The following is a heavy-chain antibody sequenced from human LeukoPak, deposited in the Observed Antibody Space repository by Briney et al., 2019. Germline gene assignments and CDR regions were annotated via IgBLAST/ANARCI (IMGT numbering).Heavy chain of an antibody. CDR3: ARDWSVKRRGSSHYYYGMDV. V-gene: IGHV4-39*07. CDR1: GGSISSSSYY. CDR2: IYYSGST. D-gene: IGHD6-13*01. J-gene: IGHJ6*02. Sequence: SETLSLTCTVSGGSISSSSYYWGWIRQPPGKGLEWIGSIYYSGSTYYNPSLKSRVTISVDTSKNQFSLKLSSVTAADTAVYYCARDWSVKRRGSSHYYYGMDVWGQGTTVTVSS.